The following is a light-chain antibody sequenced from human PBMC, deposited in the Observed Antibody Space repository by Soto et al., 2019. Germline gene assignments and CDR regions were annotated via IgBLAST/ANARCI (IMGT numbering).Light chain of an antibody. J-gene: IGLJ2*01. Sequence: QSVLTQPPSASGTPGQSVTISCSGSKSNVGRNAVSWYQQVPGMAPKLLVFATNKRPSGVPVRFSGSASGASASLAISGLQSEDEADYYCAAWDDTLNGQLFGGGTKLTVL. CDR2: ATN. CDR3: AAWDDTLNGQL. V-gene: IGLV1-44*01. CDR1: KSNVGRNA.